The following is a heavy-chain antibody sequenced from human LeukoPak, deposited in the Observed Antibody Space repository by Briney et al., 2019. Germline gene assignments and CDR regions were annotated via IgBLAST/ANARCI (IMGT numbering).Heavy chain of an antibody. CDR1: GFTFANYL. CDR2: VNTDGSST. D-gene: IGHD5-24*01. J-gene: IGHJ4*02. Sequence: GGSLRLSCAASGFTFANYLMHWVRQAPGKGLVWVSRVNTDGSSTSYADSVKGRFTISRDNAQNTVYLQMNSLRAEGTAVYYCARANGFNKDRWGQGTLVTVSS. V-gene: IGHV3-74*01. CDR3: ARANGFNKDR.